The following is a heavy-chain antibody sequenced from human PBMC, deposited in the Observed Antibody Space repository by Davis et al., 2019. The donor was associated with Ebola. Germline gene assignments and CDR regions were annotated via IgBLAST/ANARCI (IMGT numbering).Heavy chain of an antibody. V-gene: IGHV4-34*01. CDR3: ARTAMTSISDLGLGYNYFDP. D-gene: IGHD2-21*02. Sequence: MPSETLSLTCAVYGGSFTDYFWSWIRQPPGKGLEWIGDTSHHPDYTHYSPSFGGRVTISVDSSKNQFSLKIHSVTAADTAVFYCARTAMTSISDLGLGYNYFDPWGQGTLVTVST. CDR2: TSHHPDYT. J-gene: IGHJ5*02. CDR1: GGSFTDYF.